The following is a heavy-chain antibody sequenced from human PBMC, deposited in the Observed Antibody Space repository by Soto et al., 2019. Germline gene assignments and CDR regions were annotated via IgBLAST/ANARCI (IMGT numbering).Heavy chain of an antibody. V-gene: IGHV3-23*01. CDR2: ISGSGGST. CDR3: AKADYYDSSGYYSSNIDY. Sequence: GGSLRLSCAASGFTFSSYAMSWVRQAPGKGLEWVSAISGSGGSTYYADSVKGRFTISRDNSKNTLYLQMNSLRAEDTAVYYCAKADYYDSSGYYSSNIDYWGQGTRVTVAS. J-gene: IGHJ4*02. CDR1: GFTFSSYA. D-gene: IGHD3-22*01.